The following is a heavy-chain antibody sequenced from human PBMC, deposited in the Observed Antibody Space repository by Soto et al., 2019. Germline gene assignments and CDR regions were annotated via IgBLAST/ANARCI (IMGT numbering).Heavy chain of an antibody. V-gene: IGHV4-34*01. CDR3: ARNPRVTIFGVVTNFNDAFDI. CDR1: GGSFSGYY. CDR2: INHSGST. D-gene: IGHD3-3*01. Sequence: SETLSLTCAVYGGSFSGYYWSWIRQPPGKGLEWIGEINHSGSTNYNPSLKSRVTISVDTSKNQFSLKLSSVTAADTAVYYCARNPRVTIFGVVTNFNDAFDIWGQGTMVTVSS. J-gene: IGHJ3*02.